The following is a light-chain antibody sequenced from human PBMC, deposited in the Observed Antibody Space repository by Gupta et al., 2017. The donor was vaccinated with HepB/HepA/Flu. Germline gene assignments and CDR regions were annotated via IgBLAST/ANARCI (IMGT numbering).Light chain of an antibody. CDR2: AAS. CDR1: QAISNF. V-gene: IGKV1-27*01. CDR3: QKNDFAPFT. J-gene: IGKJ3*01. Sequence: DIQMTQSPSSLSASVVDRVTTTCRASQAISNFLAWYQQKPGKVPKLLIYAASTLKSRVPSRFSGSGSGTEFTLTISRLQPEVVATYYCQKNDFAPFTFGHGTKVDIK.